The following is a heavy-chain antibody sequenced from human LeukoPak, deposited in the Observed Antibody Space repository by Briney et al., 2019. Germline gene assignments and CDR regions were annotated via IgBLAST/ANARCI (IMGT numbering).Heavy chain of an antibody. CDR1: GYTFTGYY. J-gene: IGHJ5*02. D-gene: IGHD4-17*01. Sequence: ASVKVSCKASGYTFTGYYMHWVRQAPGQGLEWMGWINPNSGGTNYAQKFQGRVTMTRDTSISTAYMELSRLRSDDTAVYYCARLPAGDYSNWFDPWGQGTLVTVSS. CDR2: INPNSGGT. V-gene: IGHV1-2*02. CDR3: ARLPAGDYSNWFDP.